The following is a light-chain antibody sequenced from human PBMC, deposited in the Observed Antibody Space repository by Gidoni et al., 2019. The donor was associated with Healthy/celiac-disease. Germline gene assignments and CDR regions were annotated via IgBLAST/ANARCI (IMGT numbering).Light chain of an antibody. CDR3: QQRSNWPPIT. V-gene: IGKV3-11*01. J-gene: IGKJ5*01. Sequence: EIVLTQSPAPLSLSPVERATLSCRASQSVSSYLAWYQQKPGQAPRLLIYDASNRATGIPARFSGSGSGTDFTLTISSLEPEDFAVYYCQQRSNWPPITFGQGTRLEIK. CDR1: QSVSSY. CDR2: DAS.